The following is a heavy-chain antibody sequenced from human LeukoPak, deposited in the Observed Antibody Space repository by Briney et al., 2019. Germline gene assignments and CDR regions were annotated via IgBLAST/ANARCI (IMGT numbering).Heavy chain of an antibody. CDR2: ISAYDGDT. J-gene: IGHJ4*02. CDR3: ARDPTNTSGYYAYFDS. CDR1: GYTFRNYG. Sequence: ASVKVSCKASGYTFRNYGITWVRQAPGQGLEWMGWISAYDGDTHYAQNLQGRVTMTTDTSTSTAYMERRSLRSDDTAVYYCARDPTNTSGYYAYFDSWGQGTLVTVSS. V-gene: IGHV1-18*01. D-gene: IGHD5-12*01.